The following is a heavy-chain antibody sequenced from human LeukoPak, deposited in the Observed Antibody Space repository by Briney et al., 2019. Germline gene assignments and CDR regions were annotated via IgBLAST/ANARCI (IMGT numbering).Heavy chain of an antibody. Sequence: SETLSHPCTVSGVSIITSNSYWGWIRQPPGKGLEWIGSIYYTGNTYYNASLKSQVSISIDTSKNQFSLRLTSVTAADTAVYFCARQTGSGLFILPGGQGTLVTVSS. CDR2: IYYTGNT. V-gene: IGHV4-39*01. CDR3: ARQTGSGLFILP. J-gene: IGHJ4*02. CDR1: GVSIITSNSY. D-gene: IGHD3/OR15-3a*01.